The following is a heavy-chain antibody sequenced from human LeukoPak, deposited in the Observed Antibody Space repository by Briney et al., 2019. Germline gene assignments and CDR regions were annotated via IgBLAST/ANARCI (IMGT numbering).Heavy chain of an antibody. CDR2: IIPIFGTA. Sequence: GASVKVSCKASGGTFSSYAISWVRQAPGQGLEWMGGIIPIFGTANYAQKFQGRVTITADESTSTAYMELNSLRSEDTAVYYCARDADRIVGVTADYWGQGTLVTVSS. J-gene: IGHJ4*02. CDR3: ARDADRIVGVTADY. V-gene: IGHV1-69*13. CDR1: GGTFSSYA. D-gene: IGHD1-26*01.